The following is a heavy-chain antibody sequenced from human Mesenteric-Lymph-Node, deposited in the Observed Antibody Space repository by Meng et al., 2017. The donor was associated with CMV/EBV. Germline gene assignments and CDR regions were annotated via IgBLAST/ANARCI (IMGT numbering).Heavy chain of an antibody. V-gene: IGHV1-18*01. CDR2: ISAHNGNT. J-gene: IGHJ3*01. D-gene: IGHD3/OR15-3a*01. CDR1: GGTFNSYA. CDR3: ARYQTYYDFWTEGTKEKSDAFDV. Sequence: ASVKVSCKASGGTFNSYAINWVRQAPGQGLEWMGWISAHNGNTKYAQKFQGRVTMTTDTSTSTAYMELRSLTSDDTAVYYCARYQTYYDFWTEGTKEKSDAFDVWGQGTMVTVSS.